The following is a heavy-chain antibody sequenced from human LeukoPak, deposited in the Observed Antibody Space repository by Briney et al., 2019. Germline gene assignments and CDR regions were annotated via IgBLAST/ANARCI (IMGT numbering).Heavy chain of an antibody. Sequence: SVKVSCKASGGTFNNYGISWVRQAPGQGLEWMGGIIPIFHTPNYAQKFQGRVTITADKSTSTAYMELSSLRSEDTAVYYCARLGSSSFDWGQGALVTVSS. CDR1: GGTFNNYG. D-gene: IGHD6-6*01. J-gene: IGHJ4*02. CDR2: IIPIFHTP. V-gene: IGHV1-69*06. CDR3: ARLGSSSFD.